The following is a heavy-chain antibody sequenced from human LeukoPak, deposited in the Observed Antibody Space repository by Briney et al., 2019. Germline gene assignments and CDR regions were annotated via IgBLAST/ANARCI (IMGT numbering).Heavy chain of an antibody. CDR2: ISWNSGSI. D-gene: IGHD6-13*01. V-gene: IGHV3-9*01. CDR3: AKDRREAAAGPDYGMDV. CDR1: GFTFDDYA. Sequence: PGGSLRLSCAASGFTFDDYAMHWVRQAPGKGLEWVSGISWNSGSIGYADSVKGRFTISRDNAKNSLYLQMNSLRAEDTALYYCAKDRREAAAGPDYGMDVWGQGTTVTVSS. J-gene: IGHJ6*02.